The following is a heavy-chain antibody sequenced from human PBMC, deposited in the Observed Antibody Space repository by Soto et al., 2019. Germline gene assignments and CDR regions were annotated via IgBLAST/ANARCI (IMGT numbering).Heavy chain of an antibody. D-gene: IGHD4-17*01. CDR1: GASINGGGYY. J-gene: IGHJ6*02. V-gene: IGHV4-31*03. CDR2: IYYSRNT. CDR3: ARDPSYGDYSYYGMDV. Sequence: QVQLQESGPGLVKPTQTLSLTCTVSGASINGGGYYWSWIRQHPGKGLEWIGSIYYSRNTYYSPSLKSRVTISVDTSKNHISRRLASVTAADTAVYYCARDPSYGDYSYYGMDVWGQGTTVTVSS.